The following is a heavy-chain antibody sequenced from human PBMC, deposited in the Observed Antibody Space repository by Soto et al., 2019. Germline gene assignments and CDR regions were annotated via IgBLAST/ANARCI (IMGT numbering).Heavy chain of an antibody. CDR3: AIAPRYGMDV. CDR1: GFTFSSYW. V-gene: IGHV3-74*01. J-gene: IGHJ6*02. CDR2: IISDGSSA. Sequence: GGSLRLSCAASGFTFSSYWMHWVRQAPGNGLVWLSRIISDGSSATYADSVKGRFTISRDKAKSTLYLQMNSLRAEDTAMYYCAIAPRYGMDVWGQGITVTVSS.